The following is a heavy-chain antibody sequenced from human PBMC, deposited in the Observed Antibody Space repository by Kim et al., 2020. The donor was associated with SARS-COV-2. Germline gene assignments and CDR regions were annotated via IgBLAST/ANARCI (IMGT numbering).Heavy chain of an antibody. J-gene: IGHJ4*02. CDR1: GVSITSHY. CDR3: AGEGYLGGGGFVFDY. CDR2: VFHSGSA. V-gene: IGHV4-59*11. D-gene: IGHD2-21*01. Sequence: SETLSLTCTVSGVSITSHYWTWIRQPPGKGLEWIGNVFHSGSANYNPSLKSRVTMSVDTSKNQPSLHLSSIPAADTACYSCAGEGYLGGGGFVFDYWCPG.